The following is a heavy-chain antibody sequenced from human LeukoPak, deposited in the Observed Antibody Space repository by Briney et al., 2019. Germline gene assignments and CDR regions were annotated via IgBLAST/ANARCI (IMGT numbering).Heavy chain of an antibody. CDR1: GYTFTSYA. J-gene: IGHJ5*02. CDR2: INAGNGNT. CDR3: ARMAGVRVATYRGPNNWFDP. V-gene: IGHV1-3*01. D-gene: IGHD5-12*01. Sequence: GASVKVSCKASGYTFTSYAMHWVRQAPGQRLEWMGWINAGNGNTKYSQKFQGSVTITRDTSASTAYMELSSLRSEDTAVYYCARMAGVRVATYRGPNNWFDPWGQGTLVTVSS.